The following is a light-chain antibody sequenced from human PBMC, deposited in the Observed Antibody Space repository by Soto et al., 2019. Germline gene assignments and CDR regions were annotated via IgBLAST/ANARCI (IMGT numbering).Light chain of an antibody. V-gene: IGKV3-20*01. CDR2: GAS. J-gene: IGKJ4*01. Sequence: TQSPATLAVSTGERASLSCRASQSLRSSLAWYQQKPGQAPRLLIYGASNRASGIPDRFSGSASGADFTLSIARLEPEDFAMYYCQQYGSPPLTFGGGTKV. CDR1: QSLRSS. CDR3: QQYGSPPLT.